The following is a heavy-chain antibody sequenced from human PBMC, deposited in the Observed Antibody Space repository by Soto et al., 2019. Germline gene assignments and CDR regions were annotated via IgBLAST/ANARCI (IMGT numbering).Heavy chain of an antibody. CDR1: GCTFSSYS. D-gene: IGHD6-19*01. V-gene: IGHV1-69*13. J-gene: IGHJ4*02. CDR3: ATGLYEYSSGPN. Sequence: SVKVSCKASGCTFSSYSISWVRQAPGQGLEWMGGIIPIFGTANYAQKFQGRVTITADESTSTAYMELSSLRSEDTAVYYCATGLYEYSSGPNWGQGTLVTVSS. CDR2: IIPIFGTA.